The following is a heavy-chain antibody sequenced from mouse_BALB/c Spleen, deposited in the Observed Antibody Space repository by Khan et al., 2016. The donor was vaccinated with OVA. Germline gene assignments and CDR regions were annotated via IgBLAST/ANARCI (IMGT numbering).Heavy chain of an antibody. CDR3: ARGNYYGYYLYY. D-gene: IGHD1-1*01. CDR2: ISYSGGT. CDR1: GYSITSGYA. J-gene: IGHJ2*01. Sequence: VQLKESGPGLVKPSQSLSLTCTVTGYSITSGYAWNWIRQFPGNKLEWMGYISYSGGTSYNPSLKSRISITRDTSKNQFFLQLNSVTTEDTANYYCARGNYYGYYLYYWGQGTTLTVSS. V-gene: IGHV3-2*02.